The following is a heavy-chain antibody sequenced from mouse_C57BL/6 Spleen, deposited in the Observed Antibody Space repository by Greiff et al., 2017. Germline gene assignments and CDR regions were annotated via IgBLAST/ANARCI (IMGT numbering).Heavy chain of an antibody. D-gene: IGHD2-5*01. CDR1: GYTFTSYW. J-gene: IGHJ3*01. V-gene: IGHV1-69*01. Sequence: QVQLQQPGAELVMPGASVKLSCKASGYTFTSYWLHWVKQRPGQGLEWIGEIDPSDSYTNYNQKFKGKSTLTVDKSSSTGYMQLRSLTSEDSAVEDCARKDYSNYVGFAYWGQGTLVTVSA. CDR3: ARKDYSNYVGFAY. CDR2: IDPSDSYT.